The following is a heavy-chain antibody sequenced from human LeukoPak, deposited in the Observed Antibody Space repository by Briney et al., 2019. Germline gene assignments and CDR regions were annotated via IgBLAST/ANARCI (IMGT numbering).Heavy chain of an antibody. J-gene: IGHJ3*02. D-gene: IGHD4-23*01. Sequence: PGGSLRLSCAASGFTFSSYAMHWVRQAPGKGLEWVAVISYDGSNKYYADSVKGRFTISRDNSKNTLYLQMNSLRAEDTAVYYCAKAMTTVVHHAFDIWGQGTMVTVSS. V-gene: IGHV3-30*04. CDR3: AKAMTTVVHHAFDI. CDR1: GFTFSSYA. CDR2: ISYDGSNK.